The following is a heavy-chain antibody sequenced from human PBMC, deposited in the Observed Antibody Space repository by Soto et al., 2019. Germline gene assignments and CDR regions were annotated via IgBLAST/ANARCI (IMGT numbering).Heavy chain of an antibody. J-gene: IGHJ5*02. CDR1: GYTFTSYA. CDR3: AKEGLSYCGGDCYSVEYWFDP. V-gene: IGHV1-3*01. Sequence: ASVKVSCKASGYTFTSYAMHWVRQAPGQRLEWMGWINAGNGNTKYSQKFQGRVTITRDTSASTAYMELSSLRSEDTAVYYCAKEGLSYCGGDCYSVEYWFDPWGQGTLVTVSS. CDR2: INAGNGNT. D-gene: IGHD2-21*02.